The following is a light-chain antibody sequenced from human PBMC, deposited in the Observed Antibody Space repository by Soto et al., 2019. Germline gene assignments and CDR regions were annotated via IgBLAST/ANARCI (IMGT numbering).Light chain of an antibody. CDR1: SSDVGGYDY. CDR3: TSYAGSNNVL. J-gene: IGLJ2*01. Sequence: QPVLTQPPSASGSPGQSVTISCTGTSSDVGGYDYVSWYQQHPGKAPKLMIYEVSKRRSGVPDRFSGSKSGNSASLTVSGLQAEDEGDYYCTSYAGSNNVLFGGGTKLTVL. V-gene: IGLV2-8*01. CDR2: EVS.